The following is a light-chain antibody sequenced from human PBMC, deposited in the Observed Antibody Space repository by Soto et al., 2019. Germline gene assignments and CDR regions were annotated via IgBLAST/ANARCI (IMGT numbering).Light chain of an antibody. V-gene: IGKV1-12*01. CDR3: QQTMSLPPT. Sequence: IPVTQSPSNDRTTVVDRMTIDFRASQAIDSWLAWYQQKPGEAPKLLIFTGFLLYSGVPPRFSGSGSGTDFTLTISSLQAEDFATYYCQQTMSLPPTVGQGTKVDIK. CDR2: TGF. J-gene: IGKJ1*01. CDR1: QAIDSW.